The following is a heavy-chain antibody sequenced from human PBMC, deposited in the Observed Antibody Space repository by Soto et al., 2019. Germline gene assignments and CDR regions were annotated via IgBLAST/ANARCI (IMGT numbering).Heavy chain of an antibody. D-gene: IGHD5-18*01. CDR3: ARGGYRNFDY. CDR2: ISSSSNTI. J-gene: IGHJ4*02. V-gene: IGHV3-48*01. CDR1: GLKLSRYS. Sequence: EVQLVESGGGLVQPGGSLRLSCAASGLKLSRYSMNWVRQAPGKGLEWISYISSSSNTIYYADSMKGRSTISRDNARNSLYLQMNGLRAEDTAVYYCARGGYRNFDYWGQGTLVTVSS.